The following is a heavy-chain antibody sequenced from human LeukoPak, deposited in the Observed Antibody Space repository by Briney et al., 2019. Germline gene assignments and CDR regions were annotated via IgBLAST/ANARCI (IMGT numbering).Heavy chain of an antibody. Sequence: PGGSLRLSCAASGFTFSSYEMNWVRQAPGKGLEWVSYISSSGSTIYYADSVKGRFTISRDNAKNSLYLQMNSLRAEDTAVYYCARFGYGSWLDPWGQGTLVTVSS. CDR1: GFTFSSYE. CDR2: ISSSGSTI. V-gene: IGHV3-48*03. J-gene: IGHJ5*02. D-gene: IGHD3-10*01. CDR3: ARFGYGSWLDP.